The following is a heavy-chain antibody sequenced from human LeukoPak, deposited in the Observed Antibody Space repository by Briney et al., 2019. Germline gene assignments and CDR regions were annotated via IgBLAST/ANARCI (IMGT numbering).Heavy chain of an antibody. J-gene: IGHJ4*02. Sequence: SETLSLTCTVSAGSISSSTYYWGWIRQPPGKGLEWIGNIYYSGSTYYNPSLKSRVTISVDTSKNQFSLKLSSVTAADTAVYYCARVGGYDYMVWDYWGQGTLVTVSS. V-gene: IGHV4-39*07. CDR2: IYYSGST. CDR1: AGSISSSTYY. D-gene: IGHD5-12*01. CDR3: ARVGGYDYMVWDY.